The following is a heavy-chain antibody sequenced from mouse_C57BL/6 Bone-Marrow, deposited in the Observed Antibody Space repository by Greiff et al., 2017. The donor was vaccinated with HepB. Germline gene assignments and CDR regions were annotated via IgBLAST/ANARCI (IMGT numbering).Heavy chain of an antibody. Sequence: VQLKQSGPELVKPGASVKISCKASGYTFTDYYMNWVKQSHGKSLEWIGDINPNNGGTSYNQKFKGKATLTVDKSSSTAYMELRSLTSEDSAVYYCASAYGYDFDYWGQGTTLTVSS. J-gene: IGHJ2*01. CDR3: ASAYGYDFDY. CDR2: INPNNGGT. CDR1: GYTFTDYY. D-gene: IGHD2-2*01. V-gene: IGHV1-26*01.